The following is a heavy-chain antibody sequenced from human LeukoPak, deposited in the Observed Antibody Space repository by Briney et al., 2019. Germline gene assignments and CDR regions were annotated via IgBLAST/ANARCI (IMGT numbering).Heavy chain of an antibody. J-gene: IGHJ4*02. CDR1: GFTFSSYA. CDR3: ARDLRSGWHWPLTGDFDY. CDR2: ISYDGSNK. V-gene: IGHV3-30-3*01. Sequence: PGRSLRLSCGASGFTFSSYALHWVRQAPGKGLEWVAVISYDGSNKYYADSAKGRFTISRDNSKNTLYLQMNSLRAEDTAVYYCARDLRSGWHWPLTGDFDYWGQGTLVTVSS. D-gene: IGHD6-19*01.